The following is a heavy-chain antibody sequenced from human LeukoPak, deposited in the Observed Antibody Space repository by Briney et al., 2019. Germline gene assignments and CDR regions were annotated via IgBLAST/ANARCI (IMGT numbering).Heavy chain of an antibody. CDR1: GGSISSYY. D-gene: IGHD6-19*01. V-gene: IGHV4-4*07. J-gene: IGHJ4*02. Sequence: SETLSLTCTVSGGSISSYYWSWIRQPAGKGLEWIGRIYTSGSTNYNPSLKSRVTMSVDTSKNQFFLKLSSVTAADTAVYYCARDNSSGWYGVRYYFDYWGQGTLVTVSS. CDR3: ARDNSSGWYGVRYYFDY. CDR2: IYTSGST.